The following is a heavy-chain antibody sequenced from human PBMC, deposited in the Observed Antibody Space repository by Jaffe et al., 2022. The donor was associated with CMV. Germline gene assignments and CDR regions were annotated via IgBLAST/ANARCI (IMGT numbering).Heavy chain of an antibody. CDR2: IYPGDSDT. J-gene: IGHJ6*02. Sequence: EVQLVQSGAEVKKPGESLKISCKGSGYSFTSYWIGWVRQMPGKGLEWMGIIYPGDSDTRYSPSFQGQVTISADKSISTAYLQWSSLKASDTAMYYCARRGYSYGYGGYYYYYGMDVWGQGTTVTVSS. V-gene: IGHV5-51*01. CDR3: ARRGYSYGYGGYYYYYGMDV. D-gene: IGHD5-18*01. CDR1: GYSFTSYW.